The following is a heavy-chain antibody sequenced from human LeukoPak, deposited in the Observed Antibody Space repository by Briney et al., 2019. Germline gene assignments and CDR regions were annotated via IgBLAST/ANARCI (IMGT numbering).Heavy chain of an antibody. Sequence: SETLSLTCAVYGGSFRGYYWSWIRQPPGKGLEWIGKINHSGSTNYNPSLKSRVTISVDTSKNQFSLKLSSVTAADTAVYYCARGGKQWLNRYPPRIFDYWGQGTLVTVSS. J-gene: IGHJ4*02. CDR2: INHSGST. D-gene: IGHD6-19*01. CDR1: GGSFRGYY. V-gene: IGHV4-34*01. CDR3: ARGGKQWLNRYPPRIFDY.